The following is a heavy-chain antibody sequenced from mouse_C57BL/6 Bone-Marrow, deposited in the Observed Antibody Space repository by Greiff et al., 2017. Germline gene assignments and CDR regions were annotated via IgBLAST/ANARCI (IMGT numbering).Heavy chain of an antibody. CDR3: ARYYCDPFAY. D-gene: IGHD1-1*01. Sequence: QVQLQQSGPELVKPGASVKISCKASGYALSSSWMNWVKQRPGKGLEWIGRLYPGDGDTNYNGKFQGKATLTADKSSSTAYLQRSSLTSEDSAVYFCARYYCDPFAYWGQGTLVTVSA. J-gene: IGHJ3*01. V-gene: IGHV1-82*01. CDR2: LYPGDGDT. CDR1: GYALSSSW.